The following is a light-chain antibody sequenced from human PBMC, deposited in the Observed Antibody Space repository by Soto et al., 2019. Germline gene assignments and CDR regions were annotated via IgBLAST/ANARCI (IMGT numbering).Light chain of an antibody. J-gene: IGKJ3*01. CDR3: QQYYSYSFT. Sequence: AIRMTQSPSSFSASTGDRVTITCRASQGISSYLAWYQQKPGKAPKLLIYAASPLQSGVPSRFSGSGSGTDFTLTISCLQSEDFATYYCQQYYSYSFTFGPGTKVDIK. V-gene: IGKV1-8*01. CDR2: AAS. CDR1: QGISSY.